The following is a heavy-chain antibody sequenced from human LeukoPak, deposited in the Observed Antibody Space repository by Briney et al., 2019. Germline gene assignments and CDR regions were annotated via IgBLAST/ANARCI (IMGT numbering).Heavy chain of an antibody. CDR1: GFTFSSYS. Sequence: GGSLRLSCAASGFTFSSYSMNWVRQAPGKGLEWVSYISSTATIYYADFLKGRFTISRDNAKNSLYLQMNSLRAEDTAVYYCARVGSHRNSGYDSWGQGTLVTVSS. CDR3: ARVGSHRNSGYDS. V-gene: IGHV3-48*04. J-gene: IGHJ5*01. CDR2: ISSTATI. D-gene: IGHD5-12*01.